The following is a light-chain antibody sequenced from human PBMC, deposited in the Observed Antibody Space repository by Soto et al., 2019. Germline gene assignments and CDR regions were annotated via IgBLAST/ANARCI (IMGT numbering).Light chain of an antibody. Sequence: EIVLTQSPATLSSFPGDRVTLSCRASQCINPRLAWYQHRPGQAPRLLIYQTSIRAAGIPARFSASGSGTDFTLTISGVQPEDFALYYCHQRQSWPRTFGQGNKVDI. CDR3: HQRQSWPRT. V-gene: IGKV3-11*01. J-gene: IGKJ1*01. CDR1: QCINPR. CDR2: QTS.